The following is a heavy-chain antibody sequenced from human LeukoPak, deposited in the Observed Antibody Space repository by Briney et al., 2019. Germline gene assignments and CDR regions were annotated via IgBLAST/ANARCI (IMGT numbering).Heavy chain of an antibody. CDR2: IYYSGST. J-gene: IGHJ5*02. D-gene: IGHD6-19*01. Sequence: PSETLSLTCTVSGGSISSSSYYWGWIRQPPGKGLEWIGSIYYSGSTYYNPSLKSRVTISVDTSKNQFSLKLSSVTAADTAVYYCARDGRSQWLVTDWFDPWGQGTLVTVSS. CDR1: GGSISSSSYY. V-gene: IGHV4-39*07. CDR3: ARDGRSQWLVTDWFDP.